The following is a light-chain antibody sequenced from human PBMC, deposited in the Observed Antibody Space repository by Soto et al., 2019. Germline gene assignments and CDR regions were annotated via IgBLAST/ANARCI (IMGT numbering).Light chain of an antibody. V-gene: IGLV2-14*01. CDR3: SSFTSSFPFV. Sequence: QSALTQPASVSGSPGQSIAISCTGTRSDVGAYNYVSWYQQHPGKAPKLMISEVTNRPSGVSDCFSGSKSGNTASLTISGLQAEDEAEYYCSSFTSSFPFVFGTGTKLTVL. J-gene: IGLJ1*01. CDR2: EVT. CDR1: RSDVGAYNY.